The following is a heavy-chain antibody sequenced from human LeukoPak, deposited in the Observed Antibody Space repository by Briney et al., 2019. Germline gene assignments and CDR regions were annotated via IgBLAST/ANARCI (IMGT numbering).Heavy chain of an antibody. V-gene: IGHV3-30*02. Sequence: PGGSLRLSCAASGFTFSSYGMHWVRQAPGKGLEWVAFIRYDGSNKYYADSVKGRFTISRDNSKNTLYLQMNSLGAEDTVVYYCAKDLYCSGGSCYPYGMDVWGQGTTVTVSS. CDR3: AKDLYCSGGSCYPYGMDV. J-gene: IGHJ6*02. CDR2: IRYDGSNK. CDR1: GFTFSSYG. D-gene: IGHD2-15*01.